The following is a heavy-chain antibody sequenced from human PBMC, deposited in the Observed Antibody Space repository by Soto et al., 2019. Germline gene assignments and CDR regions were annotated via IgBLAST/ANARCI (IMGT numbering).Heavy chain of an antibody. CDR2: IIPIFGTA. Sequence: QVQLVQSGAEVKKPGSSVKVSCKASGGTFSSYAINWVRQAPGQGLEWMGGIIPIFGTANYAQKFQGRVTITAEESTSTDHMERRILRSEDKAVDYCARSNSGYDPVGRWFDPWVQVPLVTVSS. V-gene: IGHV1-69*01. J-gene: IGHJ5*02. D-gene: IGHD5-12*01. CDR1: GGTFSSYA. CDR3: ARSNSGYDPVGRWFDP.